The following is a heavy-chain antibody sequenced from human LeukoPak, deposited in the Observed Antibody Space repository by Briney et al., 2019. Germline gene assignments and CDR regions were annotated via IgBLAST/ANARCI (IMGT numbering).Heavy chain of an antibody. D-gene: IGHD6-6*01. CDR3: ARDWGVSARPGYMDV. V-gene: IGHV4-59*01. CDR2: IYYSGST. CDR1: DGSISNYY. J-gene: IGHJ6*03. Sequence: PSETLSLTCTVSDGSISNYYWSWIRQPPGKGLEWIGYIYYSGSTKYNPSLKSRVTISVDTSKNQFSLRLSSVTAADTAVYYCARDWGVSARPGYMDVWGKGTTVTVSS.